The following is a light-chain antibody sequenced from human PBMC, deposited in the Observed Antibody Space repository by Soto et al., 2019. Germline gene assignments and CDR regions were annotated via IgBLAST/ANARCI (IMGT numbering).Light chain of an antibody. CDR2: EVS. CDR1: SSDVGGCNY. J-gene: IGLJ2*01. V-gene: IGLV2-14*01. CDR3: SSYTSSSTLV. Sequence: QSALTQPASVSGSPGQSITISCTGSSSDVGGCNYVSWYQQHPGEAPKLMIYEVSNRPSGISNRFSGSKSGNTASLTLSGLQAEDEADYYCSSYTSSSTLVFGGGTKVTVL.